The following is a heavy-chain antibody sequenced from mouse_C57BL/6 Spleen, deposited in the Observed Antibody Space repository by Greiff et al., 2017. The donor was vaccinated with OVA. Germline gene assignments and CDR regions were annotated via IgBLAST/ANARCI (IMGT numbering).Heavy chain of an antibody. J-gene: IGHJ2*01. Sequence: QVQLKESGAELVKPGASVKISCKASGYAFSSYWMNWVKQRPGKGLEWIGQIYPGDGDTNYNGKFTGKATLTADKYSSTAYMQLSSLTSEDDDVDICARATTVPDIDYWGQGTTLTVSS. D-gene: IGHD1-1*01. CDR2: IYPGDGDT. V-gene: IGHV1-80*01. CDR1: GYAFSSYW. CDR3: ARATTVPDIDY.